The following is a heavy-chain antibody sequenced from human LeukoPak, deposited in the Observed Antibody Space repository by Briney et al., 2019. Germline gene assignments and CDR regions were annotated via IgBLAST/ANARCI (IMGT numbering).Heavy chain of an antibody. D-gene: IGHD5-24*01. J-gene: IGHJ3*02. Sequence: GGSLRLSCAASGFTFSTYSMNWVRQAPGKGLEWVSSISSSSIYIYYADSLKGRFTISRDNAKNSLFLQMNSLRAEDTAVYYCARGRSDGYNLLDAFDIWGQGTVVTVSS. CDR3: ARGRSDGYNLLDAFDI. CDR1: GFTFSTYS. V-gene: IGHV3-21*03. CDR2: ISSSSIYI.